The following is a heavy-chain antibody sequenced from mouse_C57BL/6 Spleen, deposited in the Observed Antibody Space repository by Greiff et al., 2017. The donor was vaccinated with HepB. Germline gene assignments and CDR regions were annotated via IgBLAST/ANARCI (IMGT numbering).Heavy chain of an antibody. CDR2: ISNLAYSI. D-gene: IGHD2-3*01. CDR3: ARRGGYYREDAMDY. CDR1: GFTFSDYG. J-gene: IGHJ4*01. Sequence: EVKLLESGGGLVQPGGSLKLSCAASGFTFSDYGMAWVRQAPRKGPEWVAFISNLAYSIYYADTVTGRFTISRENAKNTLYLEMSSLRSEDTAMYYCARRGGYYREDAMDYWGQGTSVTVSS. V-gene: IGHV5-15*01.